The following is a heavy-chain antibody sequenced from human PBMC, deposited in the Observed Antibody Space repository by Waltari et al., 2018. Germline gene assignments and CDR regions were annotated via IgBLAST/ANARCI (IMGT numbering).Heavy chain of an antibody. CDR1: GYTFIDYF. CDR2: IDPEDGET. D-gene: IGHD3-10*01. J-gene: IGHJ4*02. CDR3: APLPGGSGQTFDY. V-gene: IGHV1-69-2*01. Sequence: EVQLVQSGAEVKKPGATVKISCKASGYTFIDYFMHWVQQAPGKGLEWVGRIDPEDGETVDAEKFQGRGTITADTSTDTSYLELSSLRSDDTAVYYCAPLPGGSGQTFDYWGQGTLLTVSS.